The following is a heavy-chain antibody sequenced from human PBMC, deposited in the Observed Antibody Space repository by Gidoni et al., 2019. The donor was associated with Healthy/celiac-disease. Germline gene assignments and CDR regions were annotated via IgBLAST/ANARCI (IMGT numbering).Heavy chain of an antibody. D-gene: IGHD6-13*01. Sequence: EVQLVESGGGLVKPGGSLRLSCAASGVTFSSYSMNWVRQAPGKGLEWVSSISSSISYIYYADSVKGRFTISRDNAKNSLYLQMNSLRAEDTAVYYCARVRYSSSWYFDYWGQGTLVTVSS. V-gene: IGHV3-21*01. CDR2: ISSSISYI. CDR1: GVTFSSYS. J-gene: IGHJ4*02. CDR3: ARVRYSSSWYFDY.